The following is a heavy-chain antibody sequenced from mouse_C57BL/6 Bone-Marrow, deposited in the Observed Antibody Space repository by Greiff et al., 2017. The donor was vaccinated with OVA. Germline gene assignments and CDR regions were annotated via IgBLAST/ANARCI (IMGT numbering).Heavy chain of an antibody. CDR1: GYAFTNYL. J-gene: IGHJ1*03. Sequence: QVQLQQSGAELVRPGTSVKVSCKASGYAFTNYLIEWVKQRPGQGLEWIGVINPGSGGTNYNEKFKGKATLTADKSSSTAYMQLSSLTSEDSAVYFCARSEGYNWYFDVWGTGTTVTVSS. CDR2: INPGSGGT. CDR3: ARSEGYNWYFDV. V-gene: IGHV1-54*01. D-gene: IGHD2-2*01.